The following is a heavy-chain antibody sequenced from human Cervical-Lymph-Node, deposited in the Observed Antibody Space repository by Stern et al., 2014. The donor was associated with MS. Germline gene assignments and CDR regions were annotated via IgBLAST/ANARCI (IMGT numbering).Heavy chain of an antibody. CDR3: ARQNLNTVTHGCFDY. D-gene: IGHD4-17*01. V-gene: IGHV4-39*01. J-gene: IGHJ4*02. Sequence: VQLVESGPGLVKPSETLSLTCTVSGGSISSSSYYWGWIRQPPGKGLEWIGSIVYRGIPYYTPPLKRRVTISLDSSKNQFSRKLSSVTAADTAVYYCARQNLNTVTHGCFDYWGQGTLVTVSS. CDR1: GGSISSSSYY. CDR2: IVYRGIP.